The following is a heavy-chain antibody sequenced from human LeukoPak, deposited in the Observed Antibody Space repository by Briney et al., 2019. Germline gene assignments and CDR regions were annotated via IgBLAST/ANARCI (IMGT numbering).Heavy chain of an antibody. V-gene: IGHV3-30*02. CDR3: AKGQVGSRPRHIDY. CDR2: ILYDGSNK. J-gene: IGHJ4*02. CDR1: GFTFSSYC. Sequence: RGSLRLSCAASGFTFSSYCMHWVRQAPGKGLEWVAFILYDGSNKYYADSVKGRFTISRDNSKNTLYLQMNSLRAEDTAVYYCAKGQVGSRPRHIDYWGQGTLVTVSS. D-gene: IGHD2-2*01.